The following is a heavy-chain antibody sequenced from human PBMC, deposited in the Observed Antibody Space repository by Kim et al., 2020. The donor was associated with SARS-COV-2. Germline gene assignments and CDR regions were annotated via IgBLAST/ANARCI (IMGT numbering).Heavy chain of an antibody. J-gene: IGHJ1*01. CDR1: GFTFSSYA. V-gene: IGHV3-64D*09. D-gene: IGHD3-10*01. Sequence: GGSLRLSCSASGFTFSSYAMHWVRQAPGKGLEYVSAISSNGGSTYYADSVKGRFTISRDNSKNTLYLQMSSLRAEDTAVYYCVKELLLWFGDSVAEYFQHWGQGTLVTVSS. CDR3: VKELLLWFGDSVAEYFQH. CDR2: ISSNGGST.